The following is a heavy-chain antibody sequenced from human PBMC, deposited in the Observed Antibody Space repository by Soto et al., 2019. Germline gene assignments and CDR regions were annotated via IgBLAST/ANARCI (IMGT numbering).Heavy chain of an antibody. D-gene: IGHD2-15*01. V-gene: IGHV1-69*01. Sequence: SVKGSGKGAVGTFSGDAVGWGRNANGQGLEWMGGIIPIFGTANYAQKFQGRVTITADESTSTAYMELSSLRSEDTAVYYCARNSVQDLGKTSIVVVVAAPGRDYYSGMDVWGQGTTVTVSS. CDR3: ARNSVQDLGKTSIVVVVAAPGRDYYSGMDV. CDR2: IIPIFGTA. CDR1: VGTFSGDA. J-gene: IGHJ6*02.